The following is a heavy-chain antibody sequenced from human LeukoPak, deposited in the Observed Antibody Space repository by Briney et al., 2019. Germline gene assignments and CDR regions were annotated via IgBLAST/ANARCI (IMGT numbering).Heavy chain of an antibody. CDR2: IHPNDYTT. CDR3: ARGIPTTIFGVVPYMDV. V-gene: IGHV1-46*01. Sequence: ASVKVSCKASGYAITSYYMHWVRQAPGQGLEWMGTIHPNDYTTTYAQRFQGRVTITRNTSISTAYMELSSLRSEDTAVYYCARGIPTTIFGVVPYMDVWGKGTTVTVSS. D-gene: IGHD3-3*01. CDR1: GYAITSYY. J-gene: IGHJ6*03.